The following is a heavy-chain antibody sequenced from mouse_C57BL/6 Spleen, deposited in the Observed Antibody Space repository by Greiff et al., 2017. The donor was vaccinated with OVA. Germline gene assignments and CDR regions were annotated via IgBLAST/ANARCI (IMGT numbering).Heavy chain of an antibody. CDR1: GYAFSSSW. D-gene: IGHD4-1*01. CDR3: TGTKWDVHYFDY. J-gene: IGHJ2*01. CDR2: IYPGDGDT. Sequence: QVQLKQSGPELVKPGASVKISCKASGYAFSSSWMNWVKQRPGKGLEWIGRIYPGDGDTNYNGKFKGKATLTADKSSSTAYMQLSSLTSEDSAVYDCTGTKWDVHYFDYWGQGTTLTVSS. V-gene: IGHV1-82*01.